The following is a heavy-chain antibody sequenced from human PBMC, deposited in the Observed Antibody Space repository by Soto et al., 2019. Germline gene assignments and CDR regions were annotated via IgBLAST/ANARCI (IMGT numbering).Heavy chain of an antibody. Sequence: ASVKVSCKASGYTFTSYDINWVRQATGQGLEWMGWMNPNSGNTGYAQKFQGRVTMTRNTSISTAYMELSSLRSEDTAVYYCGRGITIFGVVTESFWGQGTMVTVSS. D-gene: IGHD3-3*01. CDR2: MNPNSGNT. J-gene: IGHJ3*01. V-gene: IGHV1-8*01. CDR3: GRGITIFGVVTESF. CDR1: GYTFTSYD.